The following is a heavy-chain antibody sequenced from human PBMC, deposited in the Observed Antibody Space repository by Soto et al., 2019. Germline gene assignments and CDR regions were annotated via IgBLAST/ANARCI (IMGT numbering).Heavy chain of an antibody. D-gene: IGHD5-12*01. Sequence: NPGGSLRLSCAASGFTFSDYYMSWIRQAPGKGLEWVSYISSSGSTIYYADSVKGRFTISRDNAKNSLYLQMNSLRAEDTAVYYCARALVEMATIIYYYGMDVWGQGTTVTVSS. CDR3: ARALVEMATIIYYYGMDV. CDR2: ISSSGSTI. CDR1: GFTFSDYY. J-gene: IGHJ6*02. V-gene: IGHV3-11*01.